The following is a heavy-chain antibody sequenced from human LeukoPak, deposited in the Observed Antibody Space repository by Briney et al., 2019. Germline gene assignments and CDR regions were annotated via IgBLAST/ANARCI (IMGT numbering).Heavy chain of an antibody. CDR2: IKQDGSEK. D-gene: IGHD6-19*01. J-gene: IGHJ1*01. Sequence: GGSLRLSCEASGLPFNKYWMTWVRQAPGKGLEWVANIKQDGSEKNYVDSVKGRFTISRDNAKNSLSLRMNSLSAEDTAVYYCATGYSSGWYFYFQHWGQGSLVSVSS. CDR1: GLPFNKYW. CDR3: ATGYSSGWYFYFQH. V-gene: IGHV3-7*01.